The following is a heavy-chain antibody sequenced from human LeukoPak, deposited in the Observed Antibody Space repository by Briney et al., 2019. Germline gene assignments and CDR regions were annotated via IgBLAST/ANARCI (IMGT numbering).Heavy chain of an antibody. D-gene: IGHD4-11*01. V-gene: IGHV3-33*01. Sequence: GGSLRLSCATSGFTFSSYGFHWVRQAPIKGLEWVAVIWYDGSKKYYADSVKGRFTISRDDSKNTVYLQMDSLRAEDTAMYYCARDRGDYSDYSDFFDAWGQRTLVTFSS. J-gene: IGHJ4*02. CDR2: IWYDGSKK. CDR1: GFTFSSYG. CDR3: ARDRGDYSDYSDFFDA.